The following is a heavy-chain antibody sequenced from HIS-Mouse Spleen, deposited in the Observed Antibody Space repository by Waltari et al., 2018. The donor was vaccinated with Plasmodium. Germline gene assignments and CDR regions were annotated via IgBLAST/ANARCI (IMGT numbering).Heavy chain of an antibody. J-gene: IGHJ1*01. D-gene: IGHD3-10*01. CDR3: AKSPFTMVRGVTEYFQH. CDR2: ISGSGGST. V-gene: IGHV3-23*01. CDR1: GFTFSSYA. Sequence: SCAASGFTFSSYAMSWFRQAPGKGLEWVSAISGSGGSTYYADSVKGRFTISRDNSKNTLYLQMNSLRAEDTAVYYCAKSPFTMVRGVTEYFQHWGQGTLVTVSS.